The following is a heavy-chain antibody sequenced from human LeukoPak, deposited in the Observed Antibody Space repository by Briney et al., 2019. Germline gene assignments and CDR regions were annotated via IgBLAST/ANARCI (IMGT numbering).Heavy chain of an antibody. CDR1: GYTFTNYW. J-gene: IGHJ4*02. D-gene: IGHD3-22*01. V-gene: IGHV5-51*01. CDR3: ARRYDNSEYFTY. Sequence: GASLQISSKGSGYTFTNYWIGWVRQLPGKGLEWMGIIYPGDSDTRYSPSFQGQVTISADKSISTAYLQWSSLKASDTAMYYCARRYDNSEYFTYWGQGTLVTVSS. CDR2: IYPGDSDT.